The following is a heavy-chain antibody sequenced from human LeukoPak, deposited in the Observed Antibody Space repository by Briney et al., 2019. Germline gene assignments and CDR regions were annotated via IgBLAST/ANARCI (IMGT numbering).Heavy chain of an antibody. J-gene: IGHJ6*03. CDR2: THTRGTT. CDR3: ARMPPVRGLRNLYFYYYMDV. CDR1: TASTTTNS. D-gene: IGHD3-10*01. V-gene: IGHV4-4*07. Sequence: SQTLSPTCTLSTASTTTNSCSCVRHPAGHSPEWNGPTHTRGTTNNNPSFKSRAIMSLHKPNNPFYLNGSSVTAADTCVYYCARMPPVRGLRNLYFYYYMDVWGRGTTVTVSS.